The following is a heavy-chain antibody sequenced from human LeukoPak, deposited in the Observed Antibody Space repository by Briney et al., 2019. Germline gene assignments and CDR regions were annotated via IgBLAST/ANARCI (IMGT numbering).Heavy chain of an antibody. Sequence: GGSLRLSCTASGFTFSTYWINWVGQSQGKGLVWVALINGDGSTTTHADSVKGRFTISRDNAKNTAYLQMNSLRDEDTAVYFCARDYAGSPDYWGQGTLVTVSA. D-gene: IGHD3-10*01. CDR2: INGDGSTT. J-gene: IGHJ4*02. CDR1: GFTFSTYW. V-gene: IGHV3-74*03. CDR3: ARDYAGSPDY.